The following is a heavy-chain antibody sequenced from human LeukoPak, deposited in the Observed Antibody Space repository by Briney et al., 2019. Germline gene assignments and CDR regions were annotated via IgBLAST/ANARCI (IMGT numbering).Heavy chain of an antibody. CDR1: GFTFSSYG. J-gene: IGHJ6*03. V-gene: IGHV3-23*01. D-gene: IGHD3-10*01. CDR3: AKGGAVSSKSITMIRGTRRYYYYMDV. CDR2: ISGSGGST. Sequence: PGGSLRLSCAASGFTFSSYGMNWVRQAPGKGLEWVSGISGSGGSTYYADSVKGRFTISRDNSKNTLDLQMNSLRAEDTAVYYCAKGGAVSSKSITMIRGTRRYYYYMDVWGKGTTVTISS.